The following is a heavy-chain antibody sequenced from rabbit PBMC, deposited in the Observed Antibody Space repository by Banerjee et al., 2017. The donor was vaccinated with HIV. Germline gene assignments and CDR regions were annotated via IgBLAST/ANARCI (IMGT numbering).Heavy chain of an antibody. D-gene: IGHD8-1*01. CDR1: GFSFSRTYW. Sequence: QEQLEESGGDLVKPGASLTLTCTASGFSFSRTYWICWVRQAPGKGLEWIACINSNTGNTVYASWAKGPFTISKTSSTTVTLQLNSLTAADTATYFCARGSNYYAFNLWGPGTLVTVS. V-gene: IGHV1S45*01. CDR3: ARGSNYYAFNL. CDR2: INSNTGNT. J-gene: IGHJ4*01.